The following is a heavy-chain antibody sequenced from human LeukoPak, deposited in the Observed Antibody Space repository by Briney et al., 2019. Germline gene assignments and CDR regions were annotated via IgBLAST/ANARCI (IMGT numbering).Heavy chain of an antibody. V-gene: IGHV3-74*01. Sequence: GGSLRLSCAASGFTFSSYWMHWVRHAPGKGLVWVSRINSDGSSTSYADSVKGRFTISRDNAKNTLYLQMNSLRAEDTAVYYCARVGDYIAYYYYGMDVWGQGTTVTVSS. D-gene: IGHD4-17*01. CDR3: ARVGDYIAYYYYGMDV. CDR1: GFTFSSYW. CDR2: INSDGSST. J-gene: IGHJ6*02.